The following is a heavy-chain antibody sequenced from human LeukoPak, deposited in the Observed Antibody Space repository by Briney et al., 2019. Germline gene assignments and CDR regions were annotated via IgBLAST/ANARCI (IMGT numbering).Heavy chain of an antibody. Sequence: SGTLSLTCAVSGGSISSSNWWSWVRQPPGKGPEWIGQIYHSGSTNYNPSLKSRVTISVDKSKNQFSLKLSSVTAADTAVYYCARDAYDSSGYSFDYWGQGTLVTVSS. D-gene: IGHD3-22*01. V-gene: IGHV4-4*02. CDR2: IYHSGST. CDR3: ARDAYDSSGYSFDY. CDR1: GGSISSSNW. J-gene: IGHJ4*02.